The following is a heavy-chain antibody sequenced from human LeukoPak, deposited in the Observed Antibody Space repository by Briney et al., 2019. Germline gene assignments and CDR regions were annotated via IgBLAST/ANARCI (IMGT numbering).Heavy chain of an antibody. CDR3: ARGPKGIVVVPAAIKVPYYYYMDV. J-gene: IGHJ6*03. Sequence: SVKVSCKASGGTFSSYAISWLRQAPAQGLEWMGGIIPIFGTANYAQKFQGRVTITADESTSTAYMEPSSLRSEDTAVYYCARGPKGIVVVPAAIKVPYYYYMDVWGKGTTVTVSS. D-gene: IGHD2-2*01. CDR1: GGTFSSYA. V-gene: IGHV1-69*01. CDR2: IIPIFGTA.